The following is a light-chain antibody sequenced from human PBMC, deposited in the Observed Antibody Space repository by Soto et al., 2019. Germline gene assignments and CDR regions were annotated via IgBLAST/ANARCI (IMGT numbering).Light chain of an antibody. V-gene: IGKV3-15*01. CDR2: GAS. CDR3: QQYNNWPRT. CDR1: QSVSNN. J-gene: IGKJ1*01. Sequence: EIVMTQSPATLSVSPGERANLSCRASQSVSNNLAWYPQKPGQAPRLLIYGASTRATGIPARFSGSGSGTEFTLTISSLQSEDFAVYYCQQYNNWPRTFGQGTKVDIK.